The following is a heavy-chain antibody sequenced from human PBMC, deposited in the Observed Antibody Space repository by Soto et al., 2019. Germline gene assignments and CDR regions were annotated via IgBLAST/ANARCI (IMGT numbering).Heavy chain of an antibody. Sequence: KPSETLSLTCTVSGGSISSGGYYWSWIRQHPGKGLEWIGYIYYSGSTYYNPSLKSRVTISVDTSKNQFSLKLSSVTAADTAVYYCARDKTYYDFWGSHIYGMDVWGQGTTVTVSS. CDR1: GGSISSGGYY. CDR2: IYYSGST. J-gene: IGHJ6*02. CDR3: ARDKTYYDFWGSHIYGMDV. V-gene: IGHV4-31*03. D-gene: IGHD3-3*01.